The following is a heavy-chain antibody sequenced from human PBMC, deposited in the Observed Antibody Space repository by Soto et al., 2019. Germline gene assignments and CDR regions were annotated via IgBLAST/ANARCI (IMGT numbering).Heavy chain of an antibody. V-gene: IGHV4-59*01. J-gene: IGHJ4*02. CDR2: IYYSGST. CDR3: ARVWAAAGTFYYFDY. D-gene: IGHD6-13*01. CDR1: GGFISSYY. Sequence: SETLSLTCTVSGGFISSYYWSWIRQPPGKGLEWIGYIYYSGSTNYNPSLKSRVTISVDTSKNQFSLKLSSVTAADTAVYYCARVWAAAGTFYYFDYWGQGTLVTVSS.